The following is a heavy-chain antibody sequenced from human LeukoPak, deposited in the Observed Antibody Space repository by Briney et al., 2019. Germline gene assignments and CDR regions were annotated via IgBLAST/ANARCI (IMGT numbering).Heavy chain of an antibody. D-gene: IGHD3-9*01. CDR2: TRNKANSYTT. V-gene: IGHV3-72*01. CDR1: EFTFSDHY. CDR3: ARWDSAVTGYY. J-gene: IGHJ4*02. Sequence: PGGSLRLSCAATEFTFSDHYMDWVRQAPGKGLGWIGRTRNKANSYTTEYAASVKGRFTISRDDPKNSLYLQMNSLKTEDTAVYYCARWDSAVTGYYWGQGTLVTVSS.